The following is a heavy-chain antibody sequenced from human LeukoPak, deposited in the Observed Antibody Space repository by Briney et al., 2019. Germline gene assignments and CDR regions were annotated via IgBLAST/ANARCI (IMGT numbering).Heavy chain of an antibody. D-gene: IGHD1-14*01. V-gene: IGHV4-59*01. CDR1: GGSISSYY. CDR3: ARDSLAYMAFDY. CDR2: IYYSGST. J-gene: IGHJ4*02. Sequence: SETLSLTCTVSGGSISSYYWSWIRQPPGKGLEWIGYIYYSGSTNYNPSLKSRVTISVDTSKNQFSLKLSSVTAADTAVYYCARDSLAYMAFDYWGQGTLVTVSS.